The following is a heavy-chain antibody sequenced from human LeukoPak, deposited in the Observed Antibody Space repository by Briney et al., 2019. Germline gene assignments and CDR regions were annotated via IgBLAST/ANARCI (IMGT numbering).Heavy chain of an antibody. Sequence: SETLSLTCTVSGGSISSSSYYWGWIRQPPGKGLEWIGSIYYTGNTYYNPSLKSRDTISVDTSKNQFSLKLSSVTAADTAVYYCARGRRWELNHPEAFDIWGQGTMVTVSS. CDR3: ARGRRWELNHPEAFDI. CDR1: GGSISSSSYY. D-gene: IGHD1-26*01. J-gene: IGHJ3*02. CDR2: IYYTGNT. V-gene: IGHV4-39*07.